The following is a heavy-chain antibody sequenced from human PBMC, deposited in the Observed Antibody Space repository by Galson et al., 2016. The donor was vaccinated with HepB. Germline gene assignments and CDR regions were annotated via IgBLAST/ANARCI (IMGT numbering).Heavy chain of an antibody. CDR1: GFTFSGYG. J-gene: IGHJ4*02. CDR2: ISSSSSFI. V-gene: IGHV3-21*01. CDR3: ARGSNDWAGIDY. D-gene: IGHD1-1*01. Sequence: SLRLSCAASGFTFSGYGMNWVRQAPGKGLEWVSAISSSSSFIYYVESVRGRFTISRDNTKNTLYLHMNSLGAEDTAVYFCARGSNDWAGIDYWGQGTLVTVSS.